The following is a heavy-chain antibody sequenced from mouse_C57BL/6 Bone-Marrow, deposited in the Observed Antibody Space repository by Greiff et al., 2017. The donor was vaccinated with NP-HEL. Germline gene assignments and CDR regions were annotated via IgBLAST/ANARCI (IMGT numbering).Heavy chain of an antibody. Sequence: EVMLVESGGDLVKPGGSLKLSCAASGFTFSSYGMSWVRQTPDKRLEWVATISSGGSYTYYPDSVKGRFTVSRDTAKNTLYLQMSSLKSEDTAMYYCARHPREGAEAWFAYWGQGTLVTVSA. CDR2: ISSGGSYT. V-gene: IGHV5-6*01. J-gene: IGHJ3*01. CDR1: GFTFSSYG. D-gene: IGHD3-3*01. CDR3: ARHPREGAEAWFAY.